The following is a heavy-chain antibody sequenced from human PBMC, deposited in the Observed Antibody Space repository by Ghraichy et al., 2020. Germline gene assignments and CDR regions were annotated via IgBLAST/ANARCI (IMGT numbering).Heavy chain of an antibody. CDR2: ISGSGGST. J-gene: IGHJ4*02. V-gene: IGHV3-23*01. Sequence: GGSLRLSCAASGFTFSSYAMSWVRQAPGKGLEWVSAISGSGGSTYYADSVKGRFTISRDNSKNTLYLQMNSLRAEDTAVYYCASITMIVVQLDYWGQGTLVTVSS. CDR1: GFTFSSYA. CDR3: ASITMIVVQLDY. D-gene: IGHD3-22*01.